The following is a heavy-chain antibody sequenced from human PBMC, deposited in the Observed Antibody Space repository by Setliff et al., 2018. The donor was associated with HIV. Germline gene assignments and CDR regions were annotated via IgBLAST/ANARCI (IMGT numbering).Heavy chain of an antibody. CDR1: GYTFTNYD. CDR3: ARARTWIQLSALALFDY. CDR2: MNPDSRNT. D-gene: IGHD5-18*01. V-gene: IGHV1-8*02. Sequence: ASVKVSCKPSGYTFTNYDINWVRQAAGQGLEWMGWMNPDSRNTGYAQRFEGSVTMTWDTSISTAYMELNNVKLEDTAVYYCARARTWIQLSALALFDYWGQGTLVTVSS. J-gene: IGHJ4*02.